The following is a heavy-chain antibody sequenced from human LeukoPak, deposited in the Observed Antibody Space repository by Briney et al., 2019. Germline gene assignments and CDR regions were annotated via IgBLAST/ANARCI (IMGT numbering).Heavy chain of an antibody. D-gene: IGHD2-2*02. Sequence: ASVKVSCKASGYTFTSYDINWVRQATGQGFEWMGWMNPNSGNTGYAQKLQGRVTMTRNTPIITAYMEPSSLRSEHTAVYYCARDRYGSSTSCYNYWGQGTLVAVSS. CDR2: MNPNSGNT. CDR1: GYTFTSYD. V-gene: IGHV1-8*01. CDR3: ARDRYGSSTSCYNY. J-gene: IGHJ4*02.